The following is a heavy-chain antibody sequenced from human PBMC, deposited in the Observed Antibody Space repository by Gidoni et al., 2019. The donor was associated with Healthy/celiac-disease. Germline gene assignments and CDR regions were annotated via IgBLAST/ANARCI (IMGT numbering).Heavy chain of an antibody. Sequence: EVQLVESGGGLVKPGVSLRLSCAASGFTFSNAWMSWVRQAPGKGLEWVGRIKSKTDGGTTDYAAPVKGRFTISRDDSKNTLYLQMNSLKTEDTAVYYCTTLLSGIVGATDDDAFDIWGQGTMVTVSS. CDR1: GFTFSNAW. J-gene: IGHJ3*02. D-gene: IGHD1-26*01. CDR3: TTLLSGIVGATDDDAFDI. V-gene: IGHV3-15*01. CDR2: IKSKTDGGTT.